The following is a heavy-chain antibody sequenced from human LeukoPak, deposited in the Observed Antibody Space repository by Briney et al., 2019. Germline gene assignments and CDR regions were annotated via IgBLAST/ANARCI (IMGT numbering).Heavy chain of an antibody. J-gene: IGHJ4*02. CDR1: GGTFSSYA. V-gene: IGHV1-69*05. D-gene: IGHD6-19*01. CDR3: ARDYSSGWYERWHFDY. CDR2: IIPIFGTA. Sequence: SVEVSCKASGGTFSSYAISWVRRAPGQGLEWMGRIIPIFGTANYAQKFQGRVTITTDESTSTAYMELSSLRSEDTAVYYCARDYSSGWYERWHFDYWGQGTLVTVSS.